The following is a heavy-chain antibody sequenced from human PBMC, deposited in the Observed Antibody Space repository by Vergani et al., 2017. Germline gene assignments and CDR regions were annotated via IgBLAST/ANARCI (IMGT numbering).Heavy chain of an antibody. Sequence: QVQLQESGPGLVKPSETLSLTCTVSGGSISSYYWSWIRQPPGKGLEWIGYIYYSGSTNYNPSLKSRITISVDTSKNQFSLQLSSVTAADTAVYYCGRVADFYGLGSRLLDLWGQGILVTVSS. D-gene: IGHD3-10*01. CDR3: GRVADFYGLGSRLLDL. J-gene: IGHJ5*02. CDR2: IYYSGST. CDR1: GGSISSYY. V-gene: IGHV4-59*01.